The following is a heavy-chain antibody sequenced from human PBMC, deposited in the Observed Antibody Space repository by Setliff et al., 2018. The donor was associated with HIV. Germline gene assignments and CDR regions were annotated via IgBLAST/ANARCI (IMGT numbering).Heavy chain of an antibody. Sequence: SETLSLTCTVSGGSISSHYWSWIRQPPGKGLEWIGYIYYSGITNYNPSLKSRVTISVDTSKNQFSLKLSSVTAADTAVYYCARDRTDYNVLTGQNYYYYGMDVWGQGTTVTVLL. CDR2: IYYSGIT. CDR1: GGSISSHY. V-gene: IGHV4-59*11. J-gene: IGHJ6*02. CDR3: ARDRTDYNVLTGQNYYYYGMDV. D-gene: IGHD3-9*01.